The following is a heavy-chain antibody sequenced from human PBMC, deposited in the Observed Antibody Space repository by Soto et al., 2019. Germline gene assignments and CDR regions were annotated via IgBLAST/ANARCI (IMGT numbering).Heavy chain of an antibody. D-gene: IGHD2-2*01. V-gene: IGHV3-23*01. CDR2: ITGSTGTT. CDR1: GFTFSNFA. J-gene: IGHJ6*03. Sequence: EVQVLESGGGSVQPGGSLRLSCAASGFTFSNFAMSWVRHAPGKGLEWVSEITGSTGTTYYADSVKGRFIISRDNSKNIVHLQMNSLRAEDTAVYYCAKDTSSSPYYMDVWGKGTTVTVSS. CDR3: AKDTSSSPYYMDV.